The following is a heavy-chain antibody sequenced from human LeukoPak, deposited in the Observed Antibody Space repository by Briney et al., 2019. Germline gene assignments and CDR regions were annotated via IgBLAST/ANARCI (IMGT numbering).Heavy chain of an antibody. CDR1: GYTFTSYG. CDR2: ISAYNGNT. J-gene: IGHJ5*02. Sequence: GASVKVSCKASGYTFTSYGISWVRQATGQGLEWMGWISAYNGNTNYAQKLQGRVTMTTDTSTSTAYMELRSLRSDDTAVYYCARCAFPPWGSTSCYGGFDPWGQGTLVTVSS. CDR3: ARCAFPPWGSTSCYGGFDP. D-gene: IGHD2-2*01. V-gene: IGHV1-18*01.